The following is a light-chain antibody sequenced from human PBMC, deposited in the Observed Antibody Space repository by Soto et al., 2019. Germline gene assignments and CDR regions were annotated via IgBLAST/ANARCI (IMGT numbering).Light chain of an antibody. CDR3: TSYAGGNDV. J-gene: IGLJ1*01. Sequence: QSALTQPPSASGSPGQTVTISCTGTSTDVGGYDYVSWYQQHPGKAPKLMIYEVNKRPSGVPDRFSGSKSGNTASLTVSGLRPEDEADYYCTSYAGGNDVFGTGTKLTVL. V-gene: IGLV2-8*01. CDR1: STDVGGYDY. CDR2: EVN.